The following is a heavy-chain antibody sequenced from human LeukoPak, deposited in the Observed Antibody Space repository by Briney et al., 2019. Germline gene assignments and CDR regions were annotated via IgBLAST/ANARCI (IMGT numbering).Heavy chain of an antibody. D-gene: IGHD6-19*01. J-gene: IGHJ4*02. CDR2: ISGNGGST. CDR1: GFSFSSYA. V-gene: IGHV3-23*01. CDR3: AIAARGAVAGQHFDC. Sequence: GGSLRLSCAASGFSFSSYAMSWVRQAPGKGLEWVSSISGNGGSTYYADSVKGRFTISRDSSKNTLYLQMNSLRADDTAVYYCAIAARGAVAGQHFDCWGQGTLVIVSS.